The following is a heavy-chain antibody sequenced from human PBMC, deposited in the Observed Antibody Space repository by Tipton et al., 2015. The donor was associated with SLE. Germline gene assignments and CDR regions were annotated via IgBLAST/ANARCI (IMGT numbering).Heavy chain of an antibody. CDR1: GYTFTSYG. CDR3: AREVGGGQQLAYWYFDL. D-gene: IGHD6-13*01. V-gene: IGHV1-18*01. J-gene: IGHJ2*01. Sequence: QSGPEVKKPGASVKVSCKASGYTFTSYGISWVRQAPGQGLEWMGWISAYNGNTNYAQNQGRVTMTTDTSTSTAYMELRSLRSDDTVVYYCAREVGGGQQLAYWYFDLWGRGTLVTVSS. CDR2: ISAYNGNT.